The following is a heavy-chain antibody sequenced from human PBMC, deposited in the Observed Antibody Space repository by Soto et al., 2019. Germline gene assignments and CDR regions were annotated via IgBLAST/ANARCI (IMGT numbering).Heavy chain of an antibody. CDR2: IYYSGST. CDR1: GGSISSYY. Sequence: QVQLQESGPGLVKPSETLSLTCTVSGGSISSYYWSWIRQPPGKGLEWIGYIYYSGSTNYNPSLKSRVTISVDTSKNQFSLKLSSVTAADTAVYYCARVLFGESTNYFDYWGQGTLVTVSS. CDR3: ARVLFGESTNYFDY. J-gene: IGHJ4*02. D-gene: IGHD3-10*02. V-gene: IGHV4-59*01.